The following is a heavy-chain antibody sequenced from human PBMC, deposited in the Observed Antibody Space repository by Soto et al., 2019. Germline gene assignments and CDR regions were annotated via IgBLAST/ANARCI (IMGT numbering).Heavy chain of an antibody. J-gene: IGHJ4*02. CDR1: GGSFSGYY. D-gene: IGHD6-19*01. CDR3: ARGPVAGVVGY. Sequence: QVQLQQWGAGLLKPSETLSLTCAVYGGSFSGYYWSWIRQPPGKGLEWIGEINHSGSTNYNPSLKSRVTISVDTSKNQFSLKLSSVTAADTAVYYCARGPVAGVVGYWGQGTLVTVFS. CDR2: INHSGST. V-gene: IGHV4-34*01.